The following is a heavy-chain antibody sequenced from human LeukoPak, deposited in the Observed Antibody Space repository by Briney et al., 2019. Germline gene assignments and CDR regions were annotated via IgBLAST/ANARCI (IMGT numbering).Heavy chain of an antibody. CDR3: AKAGPTYSGKFYSFDL. V-gene: IGHV1-46*01. J-gene: IGHJ4*02. D-gene: IGHD5-12*01. Sequence: ASLKVSCRASGYTFTAYHIHWGRQAPGQGLEWGGTVDPGGVYTTYAEKFQGRVSVTGDTSTRTVYMDLSSLGSDDTAVYYCAKAGPTYSGKFYSFDLWGQGTLVTVSS. CDR1: GYTFTAYH. CDR2: VDPGGVYT.